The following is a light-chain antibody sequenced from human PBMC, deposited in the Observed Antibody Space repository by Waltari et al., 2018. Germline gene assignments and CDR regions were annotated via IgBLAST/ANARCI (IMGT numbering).Light chain of an antibody. CDR2: VAS. CDR1: QSVFYMSDNTNY. J-gene: IGKJ1*01. CDR3: QQYYRSRT. Sequence: DIVMTQSPDSLAVSLGERSTIYWKCRQSVFYMSDNTNYLAWYQHKPGQPPKLLFYVASTRESGVPDRFSASVSGTEFTLTINNLRAEDVAVYYCQQYYRSRTFGQGTKVEIK. V-gene: IGKV4-1*01.